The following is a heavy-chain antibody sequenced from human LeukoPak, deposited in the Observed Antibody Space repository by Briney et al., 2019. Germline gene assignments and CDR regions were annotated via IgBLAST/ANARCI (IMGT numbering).Heavy chain of an antibody. Sequence: SETLSLTCAVYGGSFSGYYWSWIRQPPGKGLEWIGYIYYSGSTYYNPSLKSRVTISVDTSKNQFSLKLSSVTAADTAVYYCARGSVSGVFWFDPWGQGTLVTVSS. CDR3: ARGSVSGVFWFDP. V-gene: IGHV4-30-4*01. J-gene: IGHJ5*02. CDR2: IYYSGST. CDR1: GGSFSGYY. D-gene: IGHD3-10*01.